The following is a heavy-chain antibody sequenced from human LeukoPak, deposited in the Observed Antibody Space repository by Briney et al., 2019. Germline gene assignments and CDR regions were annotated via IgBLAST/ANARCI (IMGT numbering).Heavy chain of an antibody. V-gene: IGHV4-30-2*01. CDR2: IYHSGST. D-gene: IGHD3-10*01. CDR3: ARGAYGSGPNGFD. Sequence: PSETLSLTCAVSGGSISSGGYSWSWIRQPPGKGLEWIGYIYHSGSTYYNPSLKSRVTISVDRSKNQFSLKLSSVTAADTAVYYCARGAYGSGPNGFDWGQGTLVTVSS. J-gene: IGHJ4*02. CDR1: GGSISSGGYS.